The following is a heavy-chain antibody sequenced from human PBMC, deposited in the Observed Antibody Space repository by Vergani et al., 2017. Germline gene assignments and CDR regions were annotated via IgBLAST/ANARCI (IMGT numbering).Heavy chain of an antibody. D-gene: IGHD5-18*01. V-gene: IGHV7-4-1*02. CDR2: INTNTGNP. Sequence: QVQLVQSGAEVKKPGSSVKVSCKASGGTFSSYAISWVRQAPGQGLEWMGWINTNTGNPTYAQGFTGRFVFSLDTSVSTAYLQISSLKAEDTAVYYCARDCGSAQLWFSYYYXMDVWGKGTTVTVSS. CDR3: ARDCGSAQLWFSYYYXMDV. J-gene: IGHJ6*03. CDR1: GGTFSSYA.